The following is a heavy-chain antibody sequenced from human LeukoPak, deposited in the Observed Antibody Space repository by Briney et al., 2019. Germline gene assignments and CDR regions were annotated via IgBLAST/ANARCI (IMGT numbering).Heavy chain of an antibody. D-gene: IGHD3-22*01. CDR1: GFTFGSYE. J-gene: IGHJ4*02. Sequence: GGTLRLSCAASGFTFGSYEMNWVRQAPGKGLEWVSYISSRGSTRYYADSVKGRFTISRDNAKNSLYLQMNSLRAEDTAVYYCARDRGYYDSSELDYWGQGTLVTVSS. CDR2: ISSRGSTR. CDR3: ARDRGYYDSSELDY. V-gene: IGHV3-48*03.